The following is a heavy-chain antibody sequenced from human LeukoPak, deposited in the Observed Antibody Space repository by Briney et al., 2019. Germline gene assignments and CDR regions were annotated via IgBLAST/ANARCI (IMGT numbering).Heavy chain of an antibody. D-gene: IGHD3-9*01. V-gene: IGHV1-2*02. CDR3: ARSPHILTGENFDY. Sequence: ASVKVSCKTSGYTFTGYCMHWVRQAPGQGLEWMGWINPNSGGTNYAQKFQDRVSMIRDTSISTAYMHLSRLRSDDTAVYYCARSPHILTGENFDYWGQGTLLTVSS. J-gene: IGHJ4*02. CDR2: INPNSGGT. CDR1: GYTFTGYC.